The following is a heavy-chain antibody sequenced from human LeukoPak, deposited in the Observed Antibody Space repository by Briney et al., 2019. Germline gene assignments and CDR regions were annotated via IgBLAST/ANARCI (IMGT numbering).Heavy chain of an antibody. CDR2: ISYDGSNK. CDR1: GFTFSNYG. CDR3: AKTFQAYCGGDCYSFDY. J-gene: IGHJ4*02. D-gene: IGHD2-21*02. Sequence: PGGSLRLSCAASGFTFSNYGMHWVRQAPGKGLEWVAVISYDGSNKYYADSVKGRFTISRDNSKNTLYLRMNSLRAEDTAVYYCAKTFQAYCGGDCYSFDYWGQGTLVTVSS. V-gene: IGHV3-30*18.